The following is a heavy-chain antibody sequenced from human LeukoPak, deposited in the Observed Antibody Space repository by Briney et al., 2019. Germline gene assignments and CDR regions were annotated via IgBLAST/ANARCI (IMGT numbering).Heavy chain of an antibody. Sequence: SGTLSLTCTVSSGSIFNTNWWSWVRQPPGKGLEWIGQIFHSGSTSYSPSLKSRVTISMDKSKSQISLRLTSVTAADTAVYYCARLKSYDYVWGSYRYGPDAFDIWGQGTMVTVSS. CDR1: SGSIFNTNW. J-gene: IGHJ3*02. CDR3: ARLKSYDYVWGSYRYGPDAFDI. D-gene: IGHD3-16*02. CDR2: IFHSGST. V-gene: IGHV4-4*02.